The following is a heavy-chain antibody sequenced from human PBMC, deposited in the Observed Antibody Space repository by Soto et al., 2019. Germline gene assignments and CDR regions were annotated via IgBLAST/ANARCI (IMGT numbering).Heavy chain of an antibody. CDR2: LNAVNGNT. J-gene: IGHJ6*04. CDR3: ARDPSFYGMDV. V-gene: IGHV1-3*05. CDR1: GYTFTSYA. D-gene: IGHD1-26*01. Sequence: QVQLVQSGAEEKKPGASVKVSCKASGYTFTSYAMHWVRQAPGQRLEWMGWLNAVNGNTKYSQKFQGRVTLTRDTSAITASMELSSVSSEVTAVYYCARDPSFYGMDVWGKGTTVTVST.